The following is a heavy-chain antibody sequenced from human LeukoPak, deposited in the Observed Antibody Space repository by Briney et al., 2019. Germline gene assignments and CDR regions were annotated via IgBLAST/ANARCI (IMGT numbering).Heavy chain of an antibody. D-gene: IGHD3-10*01. Sequence: PSQTLSLTCTVSGGSISSGAYYWSWIRQHPRKGLECIGYIYDSGSTYYNPSLKRRLTISLDTSNNQFSLRLSSVTAADTAVYYCARGHYYDSGEAFFDYWGQGALVTVSS. V-gene: IGHV4-31*03. CDR3: ARGHYYDSGEAFFDY. CDR2: IYDSGST. CDR1: GGSISSGAYY. J-gene: IGHJ4*02.